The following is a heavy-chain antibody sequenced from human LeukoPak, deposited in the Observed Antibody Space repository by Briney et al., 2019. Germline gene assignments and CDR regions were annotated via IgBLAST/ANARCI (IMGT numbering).Heavy chain of an antibody. CDR3: AKGLDGDYEVGYYFDY. CDR1: GFTFSSYA. Sequence: GGSLRLSCAASGFTFSSYAMSWVRQAPGKGLERVSVISGSGGSTYYADSVKGRFTISRDNSKNTLYLQMNSLRAEDTAVYYCAKGLDGDYEVGYYFDYWGQGTLVTVSS. CDR2: ISGSGGST. J-gene: IGHJ4*02. D-gene: IGHD4-17*01. V-gene: IGHV3-23*01.